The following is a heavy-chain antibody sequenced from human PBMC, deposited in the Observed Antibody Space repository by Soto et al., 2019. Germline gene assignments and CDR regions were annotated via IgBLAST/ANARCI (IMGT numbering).Heavy chain of an antibody. J-gene: IGHJ6*03. V-gene: IGHV1-46*03. D-gene: IGHD2-2*01. CDR2: INPSGGST. CDR3: ASVSWDIVVVPAAMGGRGDDYYYYMDV. CDR1: GYTFTSYY. Sequence: QVQLVQSGAEVKKPGASVKVSCKASGYTFTSYYMHWVRQAPGQGLEWMGIINPSGGSTSYAQKFQGRVTMTRDTSTSTVYLELSSLRSEDTAVYYCASVSWDIVVVPAAMGGRGDDYYYYMDVWGKGTTVTVSS.